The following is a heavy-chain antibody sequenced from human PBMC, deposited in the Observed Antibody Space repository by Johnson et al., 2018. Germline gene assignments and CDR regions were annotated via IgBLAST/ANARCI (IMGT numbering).Heavy chain of an antibody. CDR3: AREYNNTWLFDY. V-gene: IGHV6-1*01. D-gene: IGHD6-13*01. CDR1: GDSLSSNSAA. CDR2: TYYRSKWYN. Sequence: QVQLQKSGPGLVKASQTLSLTCAISGDSLSSNSAAWNWIRQSPSRGLQWLGRTYYRSKWYNDYALSMKSRVSIKPDTSKKQFSLQLNSVTPEDTAVYYCAREYNNTWLFDYWGQGTLVTVSS. J-gene: IGHJ4*02.